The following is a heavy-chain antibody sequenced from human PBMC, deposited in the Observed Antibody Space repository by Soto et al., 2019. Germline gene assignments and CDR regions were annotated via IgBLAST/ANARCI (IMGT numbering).Heavy chain of an antibody. CDR3: ARHDRYAKDV. CDR2: IHHSGSS. Sequence: QVQLHESGPGLVKPSETLSLTCAVYGGSISNNTWWIWVRQPPGKGLEWIGEIHHSGSSNYNPSLKSRVTISADKSKTPLALTLNSVTAAATAGYYCARHDRYAKDVLGQGTTVTVS. J-gene: IGHJ6*02. V-gene: IGHV4-4*02. D-gene: IGHD1-1*01. CDR1: GGSISNNTW.